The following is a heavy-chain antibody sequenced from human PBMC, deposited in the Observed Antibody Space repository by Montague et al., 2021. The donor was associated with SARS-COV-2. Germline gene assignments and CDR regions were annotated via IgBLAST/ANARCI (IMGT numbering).Heavy chain of an antibody. D-gene: IGHD6-19*01. CDR3: ARGDRTGWQTDY. Sequence: SLSLSFSASGFTFSSYDMHWVRQATGKGLECVSIINTAGDTYYPGSVKGRFTISRDNAKNSLYLQMNSLRAGDTAVYYCARGDRTGWQTDYWGQGTLVTVSS. V-gene: IGHV3-13*04. CDR2: INTAGDT. CDR1: GFTFSSYD. J-gene: IGHJ4*02.